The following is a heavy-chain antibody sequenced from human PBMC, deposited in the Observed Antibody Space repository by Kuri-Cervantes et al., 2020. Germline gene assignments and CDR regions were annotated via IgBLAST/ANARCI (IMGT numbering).Heavy chain of an antibody. CDR2: IHHTGST. V-gene: IGHV4-59*12. CDR3: ARTSAAGPFDY. J-gene: IGHJ4*02. CDR1: GVSISTSY. D-gene: IGHD6-13*01. Sequence: SETLSLTCSVSGVSISTSYWSWIRQTPGRGLEWIGYIHHTGSTNYNPSLKGRVTMSVDTSKNQFSLKLSSVTAADTAVYYCARTSAAGPFDYWGQGTLVTVSS.